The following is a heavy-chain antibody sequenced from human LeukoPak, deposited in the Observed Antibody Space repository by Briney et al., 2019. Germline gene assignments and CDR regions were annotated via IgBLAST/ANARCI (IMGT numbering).Heavy chain of an antibody. Sequence: ASVKVSCKAFGYTFTGFYMHWVRQAPGQGLEWMGWINPNSGGTNYAQKFQGRVTMTRDTSISTAYMELSRLRSDDTAVYYCAGDRGADYSYGSGSPKHYYYYMDVWGKGTTVTISS. CDR2: INPNSGGT. CDR3: AGDRGADYSYGSGSPKHYYYYMDV. V-gene: IGHV1-2*02. CDR1: GYTFTGFY. D-gene: IGHD3-10*01. J-gene: IGHJ6*03.